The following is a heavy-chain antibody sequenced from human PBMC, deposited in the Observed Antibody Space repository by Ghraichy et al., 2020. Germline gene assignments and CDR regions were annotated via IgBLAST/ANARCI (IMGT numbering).Heavy chain of an antibody. J-gene: IGHJ6*04. CDR2: ITTHNGNI. D-gene: IGHD2-21*02. V-gene: IGHV1-18*01. CDR3: ARRTDVSFVRGDNYYYHHALDV. CDR1: GYTFTNYG. Sequence: ASVKVSCKASGYTFTNYGISWVRQAPGQGLEWLGWITTHNGNITYGLKVQGRVTMTVDTSTNTAYLDLRSLRSDGTAAFFCARRTDVSFVRGDNYYYHHALDVWGRGTTVIVSP.